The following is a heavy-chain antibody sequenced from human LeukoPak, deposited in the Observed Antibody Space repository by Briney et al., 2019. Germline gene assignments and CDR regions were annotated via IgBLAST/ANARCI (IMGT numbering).Heavy chain of an antibody. CDR2: IIPIFGTA. CDR1: GGTFSSYA. CDR3: ARAPGIVVVPAARLMDV. V-gene: IGHV1-69*13. D-gene: IGHD2-2*01. Sequence: ASVKVSCKASGGTFSSYAISWVRQAPGQGLEWMGGIIPIFGTANYAQKFQGRVTITADESTSTAYMELSRLRSDDTAVYYCARAPGIVVVPAARLMDVWGKGTTVTISS. J-gene: IGHJ6*03.